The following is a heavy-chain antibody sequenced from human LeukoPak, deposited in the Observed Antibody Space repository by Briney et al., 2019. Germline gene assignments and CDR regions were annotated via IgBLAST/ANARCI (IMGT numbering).Heavy chain of an antibody. CDR3: ARDPARGDSSGYIS. CDR2: TRNKANSYTT. CDR1: GFTFSDHY. J-gene: IGHJ4*02. D-gene: IGHD3-22*01. Sequence: GSLRLSCAASGFTFSDHYMDWVRQAPGKGLEWVGRTRNKANSYTTEYAASVKGRFTISRDDSKNSLYLQMNSLKTEDTAVYYCARDPARGDSSGYISWGQGTLVTVSS. V-gene: IGHV3-72*01.